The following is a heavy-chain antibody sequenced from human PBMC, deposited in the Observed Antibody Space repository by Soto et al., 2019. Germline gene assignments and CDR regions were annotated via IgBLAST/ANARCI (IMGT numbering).Heavy chain of an antibody. Sequence: QVQLVESGGGVVQPGRSLRLSCEASGFTFSSYAMHWVRQAPGKGLEWVTVISYDGSNKYYADSVKGRFTISRDNSKNTRYLQMNSLRAEDTAVYYCARARLDTPAFDYCGQGTLVTVSS. CDR2: ISYDGSNK. D-gene: IGHD2-2*01. CDR3: ARARLDTPAFDY. J-gene: IGHJ4*02. V-gene: IGHV3-30-3*01. CDR1: GFTFSSYA.